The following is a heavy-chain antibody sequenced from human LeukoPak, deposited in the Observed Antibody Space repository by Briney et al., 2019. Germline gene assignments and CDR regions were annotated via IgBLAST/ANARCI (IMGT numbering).Heavy chain of an antibody. V-gene: IGHV3-7*01. CDR1: GFTFSSYW. CDR3: AREYYDFWSGYYNDY. J-gene: IGHJ4*02. Sequence: GGSLRLSCAASGFTFSSYWMSWVRQAPGKGLEWVANIKQDGSEKYYVDSVKGRFTISRDNAKNSLYLQMNSLRAGDTAVYYCAREYYDFWSGYYNDYWGQGTLVTVSS. CDR2: IKQDGSEK. D-gene: IGHD3-3*01.